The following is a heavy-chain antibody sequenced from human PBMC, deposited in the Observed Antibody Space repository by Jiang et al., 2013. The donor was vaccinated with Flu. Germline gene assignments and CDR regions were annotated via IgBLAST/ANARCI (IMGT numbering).Heavy chain of an antibody. Sequence: VQLLESGGGVVQPGGSLRLSCAASGFDFSYFGMHWVRQAPGKGLEWVASLWHDGSNVHYGDSVKGRFTISRDNSKNTLYLQMNSLRAEDTAVYYCATLRGSTYDTYLMDSWGQGTLVSVSP. D-gene: IGHD4-11*01. CDR1: GFDFSYFG. CDR3: ATLRGSTYDTYLMDS. V-gene: IGHV3-30*02. J-gene: IGHJ4*02. CDR2: LWHDGSNV.